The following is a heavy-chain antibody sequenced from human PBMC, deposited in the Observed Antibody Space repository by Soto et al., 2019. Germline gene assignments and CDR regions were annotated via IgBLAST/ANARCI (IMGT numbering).Heavy chain of an antibody. J-gene: IGHJ1*01. CDR3: ASSLRLAYCGGDCYNFQH. D-gene: IGHD2-21*02. CDR1: GGTFSSYA. CDR2: IIPIFGTA. V-gene: IGHV1-69*12. Sequence: QVQLVQSGAEVKKPGSSVKVSCKASGGTFSSYAISWVRQAPGQGLEWMGGIIPIFGTANYAQKFQGRVTITADESTSTAYMELSSLRSEGTAVYYCASSLRLAYCGGDCYNFQHWGKGTLVTVSS.